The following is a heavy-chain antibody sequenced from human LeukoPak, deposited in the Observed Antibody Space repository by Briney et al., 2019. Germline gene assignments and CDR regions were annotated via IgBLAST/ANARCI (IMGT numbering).Heavy chain of an antibody. CDR3: ARPYSSSWSNWFDP. CDR2: ISGSSSHI. J-gene: IGHJ5*02. D-gene: IGHD6-13*01. CDR1: GFTFSVYD. V-gene: IGHV3-21*01. Sequence: GGSLRLSCAASGFTFSVYDMNWVRQTPGKGLEWVASISGSSSHIYYADSVRGRFTISRDNSKNTLYLQMNSLRAEDTAVYYCARPYSSSWSNWFDPWGQGTLVTVSS.